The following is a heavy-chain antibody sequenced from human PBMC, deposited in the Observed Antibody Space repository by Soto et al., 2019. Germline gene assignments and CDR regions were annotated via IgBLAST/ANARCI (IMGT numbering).Heavy chain of an antibody. CDR1: GFTFSTYG. CDR2: ISNSGTGT. CDR3: AKGGFCSNGICSFDS. V-gene: IGHV3-23*01. D-gene: IGHD2-8*01. Sequence: GGSLRLSCAASGFTFSTYGMSWVRQAQGKGLEWVSAISNSGTGTYYADSVKGRFTVSRDNSNNTLYLQLNSLRAEDTAVYYCAKGGFCSNGICSFDSWGQGTLVPVSS. J-gene: IGHJ4*01.